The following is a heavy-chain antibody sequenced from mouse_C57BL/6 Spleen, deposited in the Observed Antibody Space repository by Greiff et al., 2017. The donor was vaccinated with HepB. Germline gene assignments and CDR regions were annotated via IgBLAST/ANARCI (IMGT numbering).Heavy chain of an antibody. CDR2: IDPSDSYT. Sequence: QVQLKQPGAELVMPGASVKLSCKASGYTFTSYWMHWVKQRPGQGLEWIGEIDPSDSYTNYNQKFKGKSTLTVDKSSSTAYMQLSSLTSEDSAVYYGAREGLTAWFAYWGQGTLVTVSA. J-gene: IGHJ3*01. CDR3: AREGLTAWFAY. CDR1: GYTFTSYW. D-gene: IGHD3-1*01. V-gene: IGHV1-69*01.